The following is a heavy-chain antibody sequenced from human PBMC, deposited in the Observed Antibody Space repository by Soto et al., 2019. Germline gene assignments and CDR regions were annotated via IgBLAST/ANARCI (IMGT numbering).Heavy chain of an antibody. CDR2: INPNSGGT. Sequence: ASVKVSCKASAYTFTGYYMYWVRQAPGQGLEWMGWINPNSGGTNYAQKFQGRVTMTRDTSISTAYMELSRLRSDDTAVYYCARLAAAGIYSYYGMDVWGQGTTVTV. V-gene: IGHV1-2*02. J-gene: IGHJ6*02. D-gene: IGHD6-13*01. CDR1: AYTFTGYY. CDR3: ARLAAAGIYSYYGMDV.